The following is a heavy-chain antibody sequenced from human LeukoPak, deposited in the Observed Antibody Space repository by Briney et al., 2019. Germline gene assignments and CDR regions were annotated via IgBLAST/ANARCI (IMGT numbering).Heavy chain of an antibody. Sequence: PGGSLRLSCSASGFTFSSYAIHWVRQAPGKGLEYVSGISSNGDSTYYADSVKDRFTISRDNSKNTLYLLMTSLRAEDTAVYYCYYEGFWGQGALVPVSS. D-gene: IGHD3-22*01. CDR1: GFTFSSYA. CDR2: ISSNGDST. V-gene: IGHV3-64D*06. CDR3: YYEGF. J-gene: IGHJ1*01.